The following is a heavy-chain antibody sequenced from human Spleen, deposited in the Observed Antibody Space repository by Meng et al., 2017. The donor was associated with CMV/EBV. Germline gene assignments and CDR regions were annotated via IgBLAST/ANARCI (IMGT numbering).Heavy chain of an antibody. Sequence: SETLSLTCAVYGGSFSGYYWSWIRQPPGKGLEWIGEINHSGSTNYNPSLKSRVTISVDTSKNQFSLKLSSVTAADTAVYYCARGGYYDSSGLSGFYYYYGMDVWGQGTTVTVSS. CDR1: GGSFSGYY. CDR3: ARGGYYDSSGLSGFYYYYGMDV. D-gene: IGHD3-22*01. V-gene: IGHV4-34*01. J-gene: IGHJ6*02. CDR2: INHSGST.